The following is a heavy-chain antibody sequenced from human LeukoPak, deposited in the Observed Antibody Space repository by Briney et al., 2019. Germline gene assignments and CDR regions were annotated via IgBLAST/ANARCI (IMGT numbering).Heavy chain of an antibody. CDR2: ITPSGGT. V-gene: IGHV1-2*02. CDR1: GYTFTIYA. J-gene: IGHJ4*02. CDR3: GRDWIRGFDI. D-gene: IGHD3-10*01. Sequence: ASVKVSCKASGYTFTIYAMHWLRQAPGQGLEWMGWITPSGGTNYPQKFQGRVTMTRDTSLSTAYMELSSLTSDDTAVYYCGRDWIRGFDIWGQGTLVTVSS.